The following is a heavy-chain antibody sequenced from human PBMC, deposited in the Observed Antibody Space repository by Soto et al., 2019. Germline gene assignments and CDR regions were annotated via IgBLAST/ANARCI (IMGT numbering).Heavy chain of an antibody. Sequence: ASVKVSCKASGYTFTSYAMHWVRQAPGQRLEWMGWINAGNGNTKYSQKFQGRVTITRDTSASTAYMVLSSLRSEDTAVYYCARVKRATGYCSSTSCPEDAFDIWGQGTMVTVSS. V-gene: IGHV1-3*01. CDR3: ARVKRATGYCSSTSCPEDAFDI. J-gene: IGHJ3*02. CDR2: INAGNGNT. D-gene: IGHD2-2*01. CDR1: GYTFTSYA.